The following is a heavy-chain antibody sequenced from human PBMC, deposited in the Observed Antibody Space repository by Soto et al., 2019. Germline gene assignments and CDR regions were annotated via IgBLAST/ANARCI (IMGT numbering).Heavy chain of an antibody. CDR3: ARRYDFWSGYHTYYFDY. J-gene: IGHJ4*02. Sequence: PSETLSLTCTVSGGSISSYYWSWIRQPPGKGLEWIGYIYYSGSTNYNPSLKSRVTISVDTSKNQFSLKLSSVTAADTAVYYCARRYDFWSGYHTYYFDYWGQGTLVTVSS. D-gene: IGHD3-3*01. CDR2: IYYSGST. CDR1: GGSISSYY. V-gene: IGHV4-59*01.